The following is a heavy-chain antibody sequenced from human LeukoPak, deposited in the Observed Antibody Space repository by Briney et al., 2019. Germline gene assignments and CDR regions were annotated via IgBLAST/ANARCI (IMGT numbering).Heavy chain of an antibody. CDR2: ISSSGSTK. V-gene: IGHV3-48*04. CDR1: GFTFSSYA. D-gene: IGHD3-16*01. Sequence: GGSLRLSCAASGFTFSSYAMNWVRQAPGKGLEWVSYISSSGSTKYYADSVKGRFTSSRDNAKNSLYLQMNSLRAEDMALYYCAKGGGGRLIYYYYMDVWGKGTTVTVSS. CDR3: AKGGGGRLIYYYYMDV. J-gene: IGHJ6*03.